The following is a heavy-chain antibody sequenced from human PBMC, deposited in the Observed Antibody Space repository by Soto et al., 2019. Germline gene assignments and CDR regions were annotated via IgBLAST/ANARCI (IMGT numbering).Heavy chain of an antibody. Sequence: QVQLVESGGGLVQPGGSLRLSCAASGFTFSDYYMSWIRQAPGKGLEWVSYISSSSSYTNYADSVKGRFTISRDNAKNSLYLQMNSLRAEDTAVYYCARDPGGPTYYDSSGYYHPWGQGTLVTVSS. J-gene: IGHJ5*02. CDR3: ARDPGGPTYYDSSGYYHP. D-gene: IGHD3-22*01. CDR1: GFTFSDYY. CDR2: ISSSSSYT. V-gene: IGHV3-11*06.